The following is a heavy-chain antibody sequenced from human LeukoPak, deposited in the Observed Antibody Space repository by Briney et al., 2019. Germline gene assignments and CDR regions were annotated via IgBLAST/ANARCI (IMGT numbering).Heavy chain of an antibody. CDR1: GFTFSDHY. CDR3: ARGSSGVTISSYGTDV. V-gene: IGHV3-72*01. J-gene: IGHJ6*04. CDR2: TKNKANSYTT. Sequence: PGGSLRLSCAASGFTFSDHYMDWVRQAPGKGLEWVGRTKNKANSYTTQYAASVKGRFTISRDDSKNSLYLQMNSLKTEDTAVYYCARGSSGVTISSYGTDVWGKGTTVTVSS. D-gene: IGHD3-9*01.